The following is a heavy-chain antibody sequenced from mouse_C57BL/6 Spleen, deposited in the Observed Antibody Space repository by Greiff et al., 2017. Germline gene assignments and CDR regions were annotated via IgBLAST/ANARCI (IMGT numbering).Heavy chain of an antibody. Sequence: VQLQQSGAELVKPGASVKLSCTASGFNIKDYYMHWVKQRTEQGLEWIGRIDPEDGETKYAPKFQGKATITADKSSSTAYMQLSSLTSEDSAVXFGARPSTLVAYYFDYWGQGTTLTVSS. CDR3: ARPSTLVAYYFDY. J-gene: IGHJ2*01. D-gene: IGHD1-1*01. CDR1: GFNIKDYY. CDR2: IDPEDGET. V-gene: IGHV14-2*01.